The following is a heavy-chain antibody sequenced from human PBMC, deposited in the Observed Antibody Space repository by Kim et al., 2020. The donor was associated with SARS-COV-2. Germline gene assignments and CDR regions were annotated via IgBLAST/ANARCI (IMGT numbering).Heavy chain of an antibody. CDR1: AFTFSTYA. J-gene: IGHJ4*01. V-gene: IGHV3-33*01. D-gene: IGHD2-2*01. Sequence: GGSLRLSCAASAFTFSTYAMHWVRQAPGKGLEWVAVIWYDGSEKFYADSVKGRFTISRDNSQNTLYLQMNSLRAEDTAVYYCARSPKETSTNWVFFDSWG. CDR2: IWYDGSEK. CDR3: ARSPKETSTNWVFFDS.